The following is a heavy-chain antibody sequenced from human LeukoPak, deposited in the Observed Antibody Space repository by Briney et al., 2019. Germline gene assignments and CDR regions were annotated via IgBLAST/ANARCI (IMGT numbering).Heavy chain of an antibody. CDR2: IYHGGST. CDR1: GYSISSGYY. CDR3: ARKSSIVVVSFDY. J-gene: IGHJ4*02. V-gene: IGHV4-38-2*01. D-gene: IGHD2-2*01. Sequence: SETLSLTCAVSGYSISSGYYWGWIRQPPGKGLEWIGSIYHGGSTYYNPSLKSRVTISVDTSKNQFSLKLSSVTAADTAVYYCARKSSIVVVSFDYWGQGTLVTVSS.